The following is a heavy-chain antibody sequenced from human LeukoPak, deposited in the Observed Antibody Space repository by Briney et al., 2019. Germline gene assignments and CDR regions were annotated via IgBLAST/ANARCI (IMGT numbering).Heavy chain of an antibody. CDR3: AKGSANWGYYYDV. CDR1: GFSFSSYA. D-gene: IGHD7-27*01. Sequence: GETLRLSCAASGFSFSSYALAWVRQAPGKGLEWVSSFTGRDATTYYADSVKRRSTISRAANNKFVFLQMYRLRPDETGVYYCAKGSANWGYYYDVWGQGALVTVSS. V-gene: IGHV3-23*01. CDR2: FTGRDATT. J-gene: IGHJ4*02.